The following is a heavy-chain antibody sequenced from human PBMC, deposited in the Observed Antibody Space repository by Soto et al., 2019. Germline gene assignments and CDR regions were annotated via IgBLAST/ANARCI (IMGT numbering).Heavy chain of an antibody. CDR3: ARDAVWFGTYYYGMDV. Sequence: QVQLVQSGSELKKPGASVKVSCKASGYTFTSYAMNWVRQAPGQGLEWMGWINTNTGNPTYAQGFTGRFVFSLDTXVXXAYLQICNLKAEDTAVYYCARDAVWFGTYYYGMDVWGQGTTVTVSS. CDR2: INTNTGNP. J-gene: IGHJ6*02. CDR1: GYTFTSYA. D-gene: IGHD3-10*01. V-gene: IGHV7-4-1*01.